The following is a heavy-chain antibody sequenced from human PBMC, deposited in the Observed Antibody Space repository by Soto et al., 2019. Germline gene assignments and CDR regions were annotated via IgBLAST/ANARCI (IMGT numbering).Heavy chain of an antibody. CDR3: ARDGDSSGLHY. CDR1: GFTVSGMF. D-gene: IGHD6-19*01. J-gene: IGHJ4*02. V-gene: IGHV3-53*01. CDR2: IYPAGPT. Sequence: GGSLRLSCAASGFTVSGMFMNWVRQAPGKGLEWVSVIYPAGPTYYADSVKGRFTISRDNSKNTLFLQLNNLRAEDTAVYYFARDGDSSGLHYWGQGILVTVSS.